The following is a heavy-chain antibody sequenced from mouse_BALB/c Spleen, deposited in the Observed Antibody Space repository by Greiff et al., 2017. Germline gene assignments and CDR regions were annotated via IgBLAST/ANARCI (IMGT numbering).Heavy chain of an antibody. V-gene: IGHV1-14*01. Sequence: EVQLQQSGPELVKPGASVKMSCKASGYTFTSYVMHWVKQKPGQGLEWIGYINPYNDGTKYNEKFKGKATLTSDKSSSTAYMELSSLTSEDSAVYYCAHYGSSHYFDYWGQGTTLTVSS. J-gene: IGHJ2*01. CDR1: GYTFTSYV. CDR3: AHYGSSHYFDY. CDR2: INPYNDGT. D-gene: IGHD1-1*01.